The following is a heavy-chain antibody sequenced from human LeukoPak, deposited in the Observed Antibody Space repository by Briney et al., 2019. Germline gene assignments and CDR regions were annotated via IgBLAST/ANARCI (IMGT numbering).Heavy chain of an antibody. J-gene: IGHJ4*02. Sequence: PGGSLRLSCSASGSSFSSSWMAWVRQAPGKGLEFVANIKQDGSDIHSAASVKGRFTISRDNAKNSLHPQMSSLRAEDTAVYFCAVLRFGDNYFDHWGQGTLVTVSS. D-gene: IGHD3-10*01. CDR3: AVLRFGDNYFDH. CDR1: GSSFSSSW. V-gene: IGHV3-7*02. CDR2: IKQDGSDI.